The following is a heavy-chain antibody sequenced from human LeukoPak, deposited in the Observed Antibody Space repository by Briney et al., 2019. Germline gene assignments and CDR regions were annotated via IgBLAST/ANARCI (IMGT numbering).Heavy chain of an antibody. CDR2: ISSSSSYI. J-gene: IGHJ4*02. CDR1: GFTFSSYS. CDR3: ARDRDPYYYGLGSYSTDY. Sequence: PGGSLRLSCAASGFTFSSYSMNWVRQAPGKGLEWVSSISSSSSYIYYADSVKGRFTISRDNAKNSLYLQMNSLRAEDTAVYYCARDRDPYYYGLGSYSTDYWGQGTLVTVSS. V-gene: IGHV3-21*01. D-gene: IGHD3-10*01.